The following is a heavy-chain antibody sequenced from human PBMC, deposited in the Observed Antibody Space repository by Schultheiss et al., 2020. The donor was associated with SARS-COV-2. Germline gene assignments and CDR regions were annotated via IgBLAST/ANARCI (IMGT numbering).Heavy chain of an antibody. CDR1: GFTFSSYA. CDR2: ISYDGSNK. D-gene: IGHD2-15*01. Sequence: GGSLRLSCAASGFTFSSYAMSWVRQAPGKGLEWVAVISYDGSNKYYADSLKGRFTISRDNSKNTLYLQMNSLRTEDTAVYYCAKDLVAARVRQESGLDVWGQGTTVTVS. J-gene: IGHJ6*02. CDR3: AKDLVAARVRQESGLDV. V-gene: IGHV3-30*18.